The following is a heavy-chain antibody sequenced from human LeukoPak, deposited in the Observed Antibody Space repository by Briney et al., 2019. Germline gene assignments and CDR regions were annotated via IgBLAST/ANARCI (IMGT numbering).Heavy chain of an antibody. D-gene: IGHD3-10*01. CDR1: GFTFDDYG. V-gene: IGHV3-20*04. CDR3: ARRITMVRGVNIRYYFDY. Sequence: GGSLRLSCAASGFTFDDYGMSWVRQAPGKGLEWVSGISWNGGSTGYADSVKGRFTISRDNAKNSLYLQMNSLRAEDTALYYFARRITMVRGVNIRYYFDYWGQGTLVTVSS. J-gene: IGHJ4*02. CDR2: ISWNGGST.